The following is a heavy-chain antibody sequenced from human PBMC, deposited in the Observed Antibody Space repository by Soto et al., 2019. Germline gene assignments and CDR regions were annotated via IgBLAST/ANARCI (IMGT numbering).Heavy chain of an antibody. CDR3: ARVHCSAGTCLDGLDF. J-gene: IGHJ6*02. CDR2: IYYRSKWFH. CDR1: GDSVSSNGAC. V-gene: IGHV6-1*01. D-gene: IGHD2-15*01. Sequence: SQTLSLTCVISGDSVSSNGACWNWIRQSPSRGLQWLGRIYYRSKWFHDYAASVESRMAINPDTSRNQSSLQLNYVTPEDTAVYYCARVHCSAGTCLDGLDFWGQGTTVTVSS.